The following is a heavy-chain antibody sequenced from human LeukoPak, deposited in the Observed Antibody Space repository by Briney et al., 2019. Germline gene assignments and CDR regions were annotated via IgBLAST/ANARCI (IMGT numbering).Heavy chain of an antibody. Sequence: ASVKVSCKASGYTFTNYGISWVRQAPGQGLEWMGWISANNGNRDYALKLQDRVSMTTDTSTSTAYMELRSLRSDDTAVYYCARQGYGGHSRGAADYWGQGTLVTVSS. J-gene: IGHJ4*02. D-gene: IGHD4-23*01. CDR1: GYTFTNYG. CDR3: ARQGYGGHSRGAADY. CDR2: ISANNGNR. V-gene: IGHV1-18*01.